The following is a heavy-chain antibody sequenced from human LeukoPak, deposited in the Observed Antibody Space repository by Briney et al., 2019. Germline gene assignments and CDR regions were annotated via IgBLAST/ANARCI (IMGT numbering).Heavy chain of an antibody. J-gene: IGHJ6*03. CDR3: SRGRETSSWRYYYMDV. Sequence: GGSLRLSCAVSGFTFSDYSMNWVRQAPGKGLEWVSSITSSSTYIYYADSVKGRLTISRDNAESSLFLQMSSLRAEDTAVYYCSRGRETSSWRYYYMDVWGKGTTVTVSS. D-gene: IGHD6-13*01. CDR2: ITSSSTYI. V-gene: IGHV3-21*01. CDR1: GFTFSDYS.